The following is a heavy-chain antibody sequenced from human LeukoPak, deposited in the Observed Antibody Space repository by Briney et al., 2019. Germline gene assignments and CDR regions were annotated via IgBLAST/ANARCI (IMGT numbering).Heavy chain of an antibody. CDR1: GYTFTGYY. J-gene: IGHJ3*02. Sequence: ASVKVPRKASGYTFTGYYMHWVRQAPGQGLEWMGRINPNSGGTNYEQKFQGRVTMTRDTSISTAYMELSRLRSDDTAVYYCASSSITMMGDAFDIWGQGTMVTVSS. CDR2: INPNSGGT. D-gene: IGHD3-22*01. V-gene: IGHV1-2*06. CDR3: ASSSITMMGDAFDI.